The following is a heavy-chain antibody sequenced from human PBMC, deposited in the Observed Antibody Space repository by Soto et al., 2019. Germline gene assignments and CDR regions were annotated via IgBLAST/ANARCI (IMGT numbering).Heavy chain of an antibody. Sequence: GGSLRLSCAASGFTFSSYAMSWVRQAPGKGLEWVSAISGSGVGTYYADFVKGRVTISRDNSKNMVYLQMKSLRAEDTAVYYCAKDLEDYVWGTYAWGQGTLVTVSS. V-gene: IGHV3-23*01. CDR1: GFTFSSYA. CDR2: ISGSGVGT. CDR3: AKDLEDYVWGTYA. J-gene: IGHJ5*02. D-gene: IGHD3-16*01.